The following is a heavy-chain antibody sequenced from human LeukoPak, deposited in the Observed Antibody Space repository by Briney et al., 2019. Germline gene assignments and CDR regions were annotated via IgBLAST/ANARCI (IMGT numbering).Heavy chain of an antibody. Sequence: PSETLSLTCTVSGGSIRSYFWTWIRQPAGKGLEWIGLIYTNGSTNYNPSLKSRVTMSVDMSKNQFSLRLSSVTAADTAVYYCAREGGFYRPLDYSGQGTLVTVSS. V-gene: IGHV4-4*07. CDR2: IYTNGST. D-gene: IGHD3-3*01. CDR1: GGSIRSYF. J-gene: IGHJ4*02. CDR3: AREGGFYRPLDY.